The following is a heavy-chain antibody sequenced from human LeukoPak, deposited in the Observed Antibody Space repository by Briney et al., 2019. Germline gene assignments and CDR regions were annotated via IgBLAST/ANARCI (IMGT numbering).Heavy chain of an antibody. V-gene: IGHV4-39*01. CDR3: ARHAITMVRGVNWFDP. J-gene: IGHJ5*02. D-gene: IGHD3-10*01. CDR2: IYYSGST. CDR1: GGSISSSSYY. Sequence: SETLSLTCTVSGGSISSSSYYWGWIRQPPGKGLEWIVSIYYSGSTYYNPSLKSRVTISVDTSKNQFSLKLSSVTAADTAVYYCARHAITMVRGVNWFDPWGQGTLVTVSS.